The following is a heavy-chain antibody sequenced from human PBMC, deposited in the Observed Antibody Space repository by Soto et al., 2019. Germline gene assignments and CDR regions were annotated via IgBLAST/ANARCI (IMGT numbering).Heavy chain of an antibody. CDR1: GGTFSSYA. CDR3: GRGGYCGGDCYFDY. J-gene: IGHJ4*02. Sequence: QVQLVQSGAEVKKPGSSVKVSCKASGGTFSSYAISWVRQAPGQGLEWMGGIIPIFGTANYAQKFQGRVTINADESRSSDYMGLRSLRSEATAVYYCGRGGYCGGDCYFDYWGQGTLVTVSS. D-gene: IGHD2-21*02. V-gene: IGHV1-69*12. CDR2: IIPIFGTA.